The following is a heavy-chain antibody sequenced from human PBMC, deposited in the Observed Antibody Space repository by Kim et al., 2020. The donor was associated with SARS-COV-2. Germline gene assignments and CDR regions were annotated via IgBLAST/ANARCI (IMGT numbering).Heavy chain of an antibody. Sequence: GGSLRLSCAASGFTFSDYYMSWIRQAPGKGLEWVSYISSSSSYTNYADSVKGRFTISRDNAKNSLYLQMNSLRAEDTAVYYCARGSRIAAAGLFDYWGQGTLVTVSS. CDR1: GFTFSDYY. V-gene: IGHV3-11*03. D-gene: IGHD6-13*01. J-gene: IGHJ4*02. CDR3: ARGSRIAAAGLFDY. CDR2: ISSSSSYT.